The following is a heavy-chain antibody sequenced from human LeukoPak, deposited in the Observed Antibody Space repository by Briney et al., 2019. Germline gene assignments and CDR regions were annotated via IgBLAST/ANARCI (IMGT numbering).Heavy chain of an antibody. CDR2: IHYSGNT. D-gene: IGHD1/OR15-1a*01. J-gene: IGHJ4*02. CDR1: GASISSYY. Sequence: IPSETLSLTCTVSGASISSYYWSWIRQPPGKGLEWIGYIHYSGNTNYNPSLKSRVTTSRDMSKNLISLELTSLTAADTAVYFCASHRYWNIYLDYWGQGTLVAVSS. V-gene: IGHV4-59*08. CDR3: ASHRYWNIYLDY.